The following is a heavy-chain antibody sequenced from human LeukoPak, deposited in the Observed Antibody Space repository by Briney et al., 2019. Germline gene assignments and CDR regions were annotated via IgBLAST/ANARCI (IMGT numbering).Heavy chain of an antibody. V-gene: IGHV3-7*04. CDR3: ARDRGGRAGLDD. CDR2: IKEDGSEK. J-gene: IGHJ4*02. CDR1: GVTFSRSW. D-gene: IGHD2-15*01. Sequence: GGSLRLSCAASGVTFSRSWMSWVRQAPGKGLEWVAFIKEDGSEKYYVDSVKGRFTISRDNAENSLYLQMNSLRAEDTAVYYCARDRGGRAGLDDWGQGTLVTVSS.